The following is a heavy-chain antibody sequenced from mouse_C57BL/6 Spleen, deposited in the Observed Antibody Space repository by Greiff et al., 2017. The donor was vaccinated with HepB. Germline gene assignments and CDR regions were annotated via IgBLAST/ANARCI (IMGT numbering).Heavy chain of an antibody. V-gene: IGHV5S21*01. CDR2: ISSGGDYI. CDR1: GFTFSSYA. J-gene: IGHJ3*01. CDR3: ARVAYYSNLSWFAY. Sequence: EVQVVESGEGLVKPGGSLKLSCAASGFTFSSYAMSWVRQTPEKRLEWVAYISSGGDYIYYADTVKGRFTISRDNARNTLYLQMSSLKSEDTAMYYCARVAYYSNLSWFAYWGQGTLVTVSA. D-gene: IGHD2-5*01.